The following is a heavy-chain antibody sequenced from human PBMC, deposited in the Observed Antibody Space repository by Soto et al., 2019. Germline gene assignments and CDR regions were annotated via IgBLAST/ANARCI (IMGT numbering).Heavy chain of an antibody. D-gene: IGHD6-6*01. J-gene: IGHJ5*02. CDR2: IYYSGST. Sequence: TSETLSLTCIVSGGSISSGSYYWGWIRQPPGKGLEWIGSIYYSGSTYYNPSLKSRVTISVDTSKNQFSLKLSSVTAADTAVFYCARHRARNWFDPWGQGTLVTVSS. CDR3: ARHRARNWFDP. CDR1: GGSISSGSYY. V-gene: IGHV4-39*01.